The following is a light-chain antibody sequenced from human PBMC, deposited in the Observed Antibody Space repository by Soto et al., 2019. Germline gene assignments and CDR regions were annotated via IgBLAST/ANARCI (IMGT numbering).Light chain of an antibody. V-gene: IGLV1-44*01. CDR3: AVWDDSLNAVV. Sequence: QAVVTQPTSASGTPGQRVTISCSGSTSNIGSNTVNWYQQLPGTAPKLLIYSNNQRPSGVPDRFSVSKSGTSASLAISGLQSEDEADYYCAVWDDSLNAVVFGGGTKLTVL. CDR1: TSNIGSNT. CDR2: SNN. J-gene: IGLJ2*01.